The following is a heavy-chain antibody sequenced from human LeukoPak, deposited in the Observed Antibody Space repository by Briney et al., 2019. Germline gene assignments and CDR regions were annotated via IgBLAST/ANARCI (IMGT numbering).Heavy chain of an antibody. CDR2: INTDGSST. J-gene: IGHJ4*02. V-gene: IGHV3-74*01. Sequence: GGSLRLSCAASGFTFSSYWMHWVRQAPGKGLVWVSRINTDGSSTSYADSVKGRFTISRDNAKNTLYLQMNSLRPEDTGLYFCAKISSSAEPNFDHWGQGTRLTVSS. D-gene: IGHD1-14*01. CDR3: AKISSSAEPNFDH. CDR1: GFTFSSYW.